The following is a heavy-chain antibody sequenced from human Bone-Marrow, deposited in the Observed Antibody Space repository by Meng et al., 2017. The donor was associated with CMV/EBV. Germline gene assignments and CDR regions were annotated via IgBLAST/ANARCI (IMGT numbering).Heavy chain of an antibody. CDR1: GGPISSYY. J-gene: IGHJ6*02. CDR3: ARATHFDYWGGYSSTYYYYYGMDV. V-gene: IGHV4-59*01. CDR2: IYYSGST. Sequence: SGSLCLTCTVPGGPISSYYWSWIRQPPGKGLEWIGYIYYSGSTNSNPPLNSRVTVSVDTSKNQFSLKLSSVTAAVTAVYYCARATHFDYWGGYSSTYYYYYGMDVWGQGTTVTVSS. D-gene: IGHD3-3*01.